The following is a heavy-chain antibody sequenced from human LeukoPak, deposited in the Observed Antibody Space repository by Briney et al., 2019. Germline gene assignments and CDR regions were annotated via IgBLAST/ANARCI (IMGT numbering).Heavy chain of an antibody. CDR2: IKQDGSEK. CDR1: GFTFSSYW. V-gene: IGHV3-7*01. J-gene: IGHJ4*02. D-gene: IGHD3-3*01. Sequence: GGSLRLSCAASGFTFSSYWMSWVRQAPGKGLEWVANIKQDGSEKYYVDSVKGRFTISRDNAKNSLYLQMNSLRAEDTAVYYCAKDLSLWRRALRFLEWLFDYWGQGTLVTVSS. CDR3: AKDLSLWRRALRFLEWLFDY.